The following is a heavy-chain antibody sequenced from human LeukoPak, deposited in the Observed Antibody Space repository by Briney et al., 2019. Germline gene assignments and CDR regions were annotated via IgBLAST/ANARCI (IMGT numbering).Heavy chain of an antibody. CDR3: AKIKSSGSYDYFDY. D-gene: IGHD1-26*01. Sequence: GGSLRLSCAASRFTFSNYAMTWVRQAPGKGLEWVSTIGGSGYPTYYADSVKGRFTISRANSKNPLYLQMNSLRAEHTAVYYCAKIKSSGSYDYFDYWGQGTLVTVSS. J-gene: IGHJ4*02. CDR2: IGGSGYPT. V-gene: IGHV3-23*01. CDR1: RFTFSNYA.